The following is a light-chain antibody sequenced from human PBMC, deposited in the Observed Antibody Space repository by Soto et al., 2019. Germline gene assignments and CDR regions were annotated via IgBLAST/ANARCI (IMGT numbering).Light chain of an antibody. Sequence: EIVLTQSPGTLSLAAGERATLSCRASQSVSSNLAWYQQEPGQAPRLLIYGASTRATGVPDRFSGSGSGIDFTLTISRLEPDDFAVYYCQQYGSSPRTFGQGTKVDI. V-gene: IGKV3-20*01. J-gene: IGKJ1*01. CDR3: QQYGSSPRT. CDR1: QSVSSN. CDR2: GAS.